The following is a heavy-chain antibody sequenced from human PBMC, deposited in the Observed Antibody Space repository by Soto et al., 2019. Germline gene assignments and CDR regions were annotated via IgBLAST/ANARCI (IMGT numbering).Heavy chain of an antibody. Sequence: PSETLSLTCTVSGGSISSGGYYLSWIRQHPGKGLEWIGYIYYSGSTYYNPSLKSRVTISVDTSKNQFSLKLSSVTAADTAVYYCARDLGQQLAQGNWFDPWGQGTLVTVSS. CDR3: ARDLGQQLAQGNWFDP. CDR2: IYYSGST. J-gene: IGHJ5*02. CDR1: GGSISSGGYY. D-gene: IGHD6-13*01. V-gene: IGHV4-31*03.